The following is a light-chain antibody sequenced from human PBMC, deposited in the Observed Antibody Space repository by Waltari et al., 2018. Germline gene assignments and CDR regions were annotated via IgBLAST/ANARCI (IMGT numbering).Light chain of an antibody. Sequence: QAALTQPRSVSGSPGQSVTISCTGTSSDIGGYNYVSWYQQHPGTAPKLMIYEVNKRPSGVSDRFSGSKSGNTASLTISGLQAEDEADYYCCSYAGSYTYYIFGAGTRLTVL. CDR3: CSYAGSYTYYI. CDR1: SSDIGGYNY. CDR2: EVN. V-gene: IGLV2-11*01. J-gene: IGLJ1*01.